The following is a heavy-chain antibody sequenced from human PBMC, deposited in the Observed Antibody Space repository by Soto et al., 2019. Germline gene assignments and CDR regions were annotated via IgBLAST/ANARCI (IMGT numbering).Heavy chain of an antibody. J-gene: IGHJ3*02. CDR1: GYTFTSYA. Sequence: QVQLVQSGAEVKKLGASVKVSCKASGYTFTSYAMHWVRQAPGQRLEWMGWINGGNGNTKYSQKLQGRVTITRDTSATTAYMEPSSLRSEDTAVYYCATAIADDAFDIWGRGTMVTVSS. V-gene: IGHV1-3*01. D-gene: IGHD2-2*01. CDR3: ATAIADDAFDI. CDR2: INGGNGNT.